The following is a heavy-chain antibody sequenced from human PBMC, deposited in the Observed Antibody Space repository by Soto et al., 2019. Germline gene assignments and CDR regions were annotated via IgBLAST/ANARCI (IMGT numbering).Heavy chain of an antibody. CDR3: ARGRRRLLYYYYGMDV. J-gene: IGHJ6*02. D-gene: IGHD1-26*01. CDR2: INHSGST. V-gene: IGHV4-34*01. Sequence: PSETLSLTCAVYGGSFSGYYWSWIRQPPGKGLEWIGEINHSGSTNYNPSLKSRVTISVDTSKNQFSLKLSSVTAADTAVYYCARGRRRLLYYYYGMDVWGQGTTVTV. CDR1: GGSFSGYY.